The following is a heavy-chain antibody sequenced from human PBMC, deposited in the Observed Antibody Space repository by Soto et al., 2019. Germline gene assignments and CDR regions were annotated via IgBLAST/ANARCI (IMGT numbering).Heavy chain of an antibody. J-gene: IGHJ4*02. D-gene: IGHD2-2*02. Sequence: LRLSCAASGFTFDDYGMNWVRQAPGKGLEWVSGINWNGGSTGYADSVKGRFTISRDNAKNSLYLQMNSLRAEDTALYHCARDGFLDCSSTSCYIDYWGQGTLVTVSS. CDR3: ARDGFLDCSSTSCYIDY. V-gene: IGHV3-20*01. CDR2: INWNGGST. CDR1: GFTFDDYG.